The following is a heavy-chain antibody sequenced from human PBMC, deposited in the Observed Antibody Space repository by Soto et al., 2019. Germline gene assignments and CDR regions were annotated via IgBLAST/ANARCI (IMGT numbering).Heavy chain of an antibody. J-gene: IGHJ6*03. V-gene: IGHV2-26*01. CDR3: ARIRLQRSEAFYYYYYMDV. CDR2: IFSNDEK. Sequence: SGATLVNPTETLTLTCTVSGFSLSNARMGVSWIRQPPGKALEWLAHIFSNDEKSYSTSLKSRLTISKDTSKSQVVLTMTNMDPVDTATYYCARIRLQRSEAFYYYYYMDVWGKGTTVTVSS. D-gene: IGHD3-3*02. CDR1: GFSLSNARMG.